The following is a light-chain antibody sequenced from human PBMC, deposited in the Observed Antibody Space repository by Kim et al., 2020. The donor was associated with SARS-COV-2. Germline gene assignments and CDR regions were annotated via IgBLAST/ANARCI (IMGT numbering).Light chain of an antibody. V-gene: IGLV1-47*01. CDR2: TND. CDR3: DAWDDSLSGYLA. J-gene: IGLJ2*01. CDR1: TSNIGSNY. Sequence: QSVLTQPPSASGTPGQRVDISCSGSTSNIGSNYVCWYQQLPGAAPKLLIYTNDQRPSGVPDRFSGSKSGTSASLAISDLRSEDEAIYYCDAWDDSLSGYLAFGGGTQLTVL.